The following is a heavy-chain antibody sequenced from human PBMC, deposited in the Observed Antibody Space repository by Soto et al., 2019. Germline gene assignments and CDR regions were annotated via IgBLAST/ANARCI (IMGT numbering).Heavy chain of an antibody. V-gene: IGHV3-23*01. J-gene: IGHJ4*02. Sequence: GGSLRLSCSASGFTFTSYAMSWVRQAPGKGLEWVSGISGSGGDTKSADSVKGRFTISRDNFKNMLYLQMNSLRAEDTAVYYCARESIYYDSSGYYSYFDYWGQGTLVTVS. CDR3: ARESIYYDSSGYYSYFDY. CDR2: ISGSGGDT. CDR1: GFTFTSYA. D-gene: IGHD3-22*01.